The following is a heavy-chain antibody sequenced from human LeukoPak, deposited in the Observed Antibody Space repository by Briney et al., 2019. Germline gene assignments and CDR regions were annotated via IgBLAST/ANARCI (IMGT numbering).Heavy chain of an antibody. V-gene: IGHV1-8*01. CDR3: ARDLAVVVPAAIPNNWFDP. D-gene: IGHD2-2*02. CDR1: GYTFTSYD. Sequence: ASVKVSCKASGYTFTSYDINWVRQATGQGLEWMGWMNPNSGYTGYAQKFQGRVAMTRDTSTSTVYMELSSLRSEDTAVYYCARDLAVVVPAAIPNNWFDPWAREPWSPSPQ. J-gene: IGHJ5*02. CDR2: MNPNSGYT.